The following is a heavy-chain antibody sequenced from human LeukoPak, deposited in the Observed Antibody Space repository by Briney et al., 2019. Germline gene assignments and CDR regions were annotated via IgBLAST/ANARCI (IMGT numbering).Heavy chain of an antibody. CDR2: ISYDGSNK. V-gene: IGHV3-30*03. Sequence: GRSLRLSCAASGFTFSSYGMHWVRQAPGKGLEWVAVISYDGSNKYYADSVKGRFTISRDNSKNTLYLQMNSLRAEDTAVYYCASEIYSSGWSNFDYWGQGTLVTVSS. J-gene: IGHJ4*02. D-gene: IGHD6-19*01. CDR3: ASEIYSSGWSNFDY. CDR1: GFTFSSYG.